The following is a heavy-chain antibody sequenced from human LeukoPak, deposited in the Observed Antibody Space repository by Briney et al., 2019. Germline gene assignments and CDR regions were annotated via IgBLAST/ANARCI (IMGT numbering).Heavy chain of an antibody. CDR1: GGSISSGGYY. CDR2: IYHSGST. Sequence: TSQTLSLTCTVSGGSISSGGYYWSWIRQPPGKGLEWIGYIYHSGSTYYNPSLKSRVTISVDRSKNQFSLKLSSVTAADTAVYYCARGPVTNTDYWGQGTLVTVSS. V-gene: IGHV4-30-2*01. D-gene: IGHD4-11*01. J-gene: IGHJ4*02. CDR3: ARGPVTNTDY.